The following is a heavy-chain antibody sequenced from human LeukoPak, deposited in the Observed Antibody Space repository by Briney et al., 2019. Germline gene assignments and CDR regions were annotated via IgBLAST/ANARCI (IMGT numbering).Heavy chain of an antibody. V-gene: IGHV3-23*01. J-gene: IGHJ4*02. Sequence: GGSLRLSCVASRFQFSSYAVSWVRQAPGKGLEWVSVISGSGGSTYYADSVKGRFTISRDNSKNTLYLQMNSLRAEDTAVYYCARAVRAYSGSYAYWGQGTLVTVSS. CDR2: ISGSGGST. CDR1: RFQFSSYA. D-gene: IGHD1-26*01. CDR3: ARAVRAYSGSYAY.